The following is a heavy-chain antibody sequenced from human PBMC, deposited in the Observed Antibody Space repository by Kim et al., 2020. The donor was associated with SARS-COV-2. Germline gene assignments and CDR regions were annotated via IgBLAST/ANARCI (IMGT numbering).Heavy chain of an antibody. Sequence: GGSLRLSCAASGFTFSSYSMNWVRQAPGKGLEWVSSISSSSSYIYYADSVKGRFTISRDNAKNSLYLQMNSLRAEDTAVYYCATLLYYGILTGYYSERDYWGQGTLVTVSS. D-gene: IGHD3-9*01. V-gene: IGHV3-21*04. CDR3: ATLLYYGILTGYYSERDY. CDR2: ISSSSSYI. J-gene: IGHJ4*02. CDR1: GFTFSSYS.